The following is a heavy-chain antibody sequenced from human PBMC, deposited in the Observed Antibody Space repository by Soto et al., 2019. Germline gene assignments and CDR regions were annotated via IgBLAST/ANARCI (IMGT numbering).Heavy chain of an antibody. CDR1: GGSISSYY. CDR2: IYYSGST. D-gene: IGHD1-1*01. J-gene: IGHJ6*03. V-gene: IGHV4-59*01. CDR3: ASGPYNSGVYYYYYMDV. Sequence: SETLSLTCTVSGGSISSYYWSWIRQPPGKGLEWIGYIYYSGSTNYNPSLKSRVTISVDTSKNQFSLKLSSVTAADTAVYYCASGPYNSGVYYYYYMDVWGKGTTVTVSS.